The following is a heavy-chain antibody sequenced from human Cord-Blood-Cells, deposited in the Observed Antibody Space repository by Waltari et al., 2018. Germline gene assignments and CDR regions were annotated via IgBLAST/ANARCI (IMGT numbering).Heavy chain of an antibody. CDR2: IYPGDSDT. J-gene: IGHJ5*02. D-gene: IGHD2-2*01. V-gene: IGHV5-51*01. CDR3: ARQGCSSTSCYNGLDP. CDR1: GYSFTSYW. Sequence: EVQLVQSGAEVKKPGESLKIPCKGSGYSFTSYWIGWLRQMPGKGLEWMGIIYPGDSDTRYSPSFQGQVTISADKSISTAYLQWSSLKASDTAMYYCARQGCSSTSCYNGLDPWGQGTLVTVSS.